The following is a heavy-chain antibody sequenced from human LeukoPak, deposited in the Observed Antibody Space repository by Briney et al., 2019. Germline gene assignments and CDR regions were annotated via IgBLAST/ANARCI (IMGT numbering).Heavy chain of an antibody. CDR3: ARAVAVAGTDY. CDR2: INSDGSST. CDR1: GFTFSSYW. V-gene: IGHV3-74*01. J-gene: IGHJ4*02. Sequence: GGSLRLSCAASGFTFSSYWMHWVRQAPGKGLVWVSRINSDGSSTSYADSVKGRFTISRDNTKNTLYLQMNSLRAEDTAVYYCARAVAVAGTDYWGQGILVTVSS. D-gene: IGHD6-19*01.